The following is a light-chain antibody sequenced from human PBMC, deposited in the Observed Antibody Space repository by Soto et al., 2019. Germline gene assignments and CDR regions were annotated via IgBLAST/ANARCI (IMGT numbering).Light chain of an antibody. V-gene: IGKV3-20*01. Sequence: EIVLTQSPGTLSLSPGERATLSCRASQSVSSSYLAWYQQKPGQAPRLLIYGASSRATGIPDRFSGSGSGTDFTLTISGLQSEDFAVYSCQQYHNWPITFGQGTRLEIK. CDR3: QQYHNWPIT. CDR2: GAS. J-gene: IGKJ5*01. CDR1: QSVSSSY.